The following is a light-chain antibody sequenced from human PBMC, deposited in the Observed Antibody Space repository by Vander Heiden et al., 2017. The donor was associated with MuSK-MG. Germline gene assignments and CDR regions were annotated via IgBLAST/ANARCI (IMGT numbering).Light chain of an antibody. J-gene: IGKJ4*01. Sequence: IVLTQSPGTLSLSPGERATLSCRASQSVSSSYLAWYQQKPGQAPRLLIYGASSRATGNPDRFSGSGSGTDFTLTISRLEPEDFAVYYCQQYGSSPFVTFGGGTKVEIK. V-gene: IGKV3-20*01. CDR3: QQYGSSPFVT. CDR2: GAS. CDR1: QSVSSSY.